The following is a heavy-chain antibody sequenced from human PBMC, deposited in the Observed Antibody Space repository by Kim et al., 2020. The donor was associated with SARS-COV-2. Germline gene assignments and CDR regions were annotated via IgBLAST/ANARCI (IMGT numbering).Heavy chain of an antibody. J-gene: IGHJ6*02. CDR2: IIPIFGTA. V-gene: IGHV1-69*13. Sequence: SVKVSCKASGGTFSSYAISWVRQAPGQGLEWMGGIIPIFGTANYAQKFQGRVTITADESTSTAYMELSSLISEDTAVYYCAGSCGGDCYSRDSYYYYGMDVWGQGTTVTVSS. CDR1: GGTFSSYA. CDR3: AGSCGGDCYSRDSYYYYGMDV. D-gene: IGHD2-21*02.